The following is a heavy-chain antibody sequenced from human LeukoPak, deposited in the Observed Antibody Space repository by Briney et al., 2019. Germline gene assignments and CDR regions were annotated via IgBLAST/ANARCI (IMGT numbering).Heavy chain of an antibody. CDR3: AKDRHSSGWYEYYYGMDV. J-gene: IGHJ6*02. D-gene: IGHD6-19*01. V-gene: IGHV3-30*18. Sequence: GGSLRLSCAASGFTFSSYGMQWVRQAPGKGLEWVAVISYDGSNKYYADSVKGRFTISRDNSKNTLYLQMNSLRAEDTAVYYCAKDRHSSGWYEYYYGMDVWGQGTTVTVSS. CDR2: ISYDGSNK. CDR1: GFTFSSYG.